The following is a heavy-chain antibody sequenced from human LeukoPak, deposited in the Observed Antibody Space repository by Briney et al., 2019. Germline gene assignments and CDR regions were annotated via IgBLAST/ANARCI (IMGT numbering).Heavy chain of an antibody. CDR3: ARALRGYYYSFDY. V-gene: IGHV4-59*01. Sequence: SETLSLTCTVSGGSISSYYWSWIRQAPGKGLEWIGYIYYSGSANYNPSLKSRVTISVDTSKNQFSLKLGSVTAADTAVYYCARALRGYYYSFDYWGQGTLVTVSS. CDR2: IYYSGSA. D-gene: IGHD3-22*01. CDR1: GGSISSYY. J-gene: IGHJ4*02.